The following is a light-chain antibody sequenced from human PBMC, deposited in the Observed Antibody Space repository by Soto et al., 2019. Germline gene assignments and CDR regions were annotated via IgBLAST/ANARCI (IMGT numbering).Light chain of an antibody. J-gene: IGKJ1*01. Sequence: EIVLTQSPGTLSLSPGERATLSCRASQSVSSSYLAWYKQKPGQAPRLLIYGASSRATGIPDRFSGSGSGTDSTLTIRRLEPEDFAVYYCQQYGSFWTFGQGTKLEIK. CDR3: QQYGSFWT. CDR1: QSVSSSY. CDR2: GAS. V-gene: IGKV3-20*01.